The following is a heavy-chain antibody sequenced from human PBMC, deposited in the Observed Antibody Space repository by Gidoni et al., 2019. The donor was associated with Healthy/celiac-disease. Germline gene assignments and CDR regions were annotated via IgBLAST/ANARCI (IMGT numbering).Heavy chain of an antibody. CDR2: IYYSGST. J-gene: IGHJ4*02. V-gene: IGHV4-59*11. CDR1: GGPSSSHY. Sequence: QVQPQESGPGLVKHSETRALTRPVSGGPSSSHYWSWIRQPPGKGLEWIGYIYYSGSTNYNPSLKSRVTISVDTSKNQFSLKLSSVTAADTAVYYCARDSFYCSGGSCYWYFDYWGQGTLVTVSS. D-gene: IGHD2-15*01. CDR3: ARDSFYCSGGSCYWYFDY.